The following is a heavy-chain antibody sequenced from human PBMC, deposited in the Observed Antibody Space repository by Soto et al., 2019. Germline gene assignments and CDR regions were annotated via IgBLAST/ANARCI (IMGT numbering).Heavy chain of an antibody. CDR2: IYYSGST. CDR1: VASISSGGYY. Sequence: QVQLQESGPGLVKPSQTLSLTCTVSVASISSGGYYWSWIRQHPGEGSEWIGYIYYSGSTSYNPSLKSRVTISVDTSKNQFSLKLSSVTDADTAVYYCARESKYDTSGYPPWFAPWGQGTLVTVSS. CDR3: ARESKYDTSGYPPWFAP. D-gene: IGHD3-22*01. V-gene: IGHV4-31*03. J-gene: IGHJ5*02.